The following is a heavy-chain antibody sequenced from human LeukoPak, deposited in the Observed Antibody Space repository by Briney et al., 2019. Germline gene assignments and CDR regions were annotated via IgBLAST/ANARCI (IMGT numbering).Heavy chain of an antibody. CDR1: GFTFSSYG. CDR2: VSYDGSDK. D-gene: IGHD1-1*01. J-gene: IGHJ6*02. CDR3: AKEGVLERYFYYGMDA. Sequence: GRSLRLSCAASGFTFSSYGMNWVRQAPGKGLEWVGIVSYDGSDKYYADSVKGRFTISRDNSKNTLYLQMNSLRAEDTAVYFCAKEGVLERYFYYGMDAWGQGTTVTVSS. V-gene: IGHV3-30*18.